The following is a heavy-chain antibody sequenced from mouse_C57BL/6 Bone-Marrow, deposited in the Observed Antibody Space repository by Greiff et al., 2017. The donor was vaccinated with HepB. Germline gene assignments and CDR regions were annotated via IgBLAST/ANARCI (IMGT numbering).Heavy chain of an antibody. CDR1: GYAFSSSW. CDR3: ARYGDGSSYRYWYFDV. J-gene: IGHJ1*03. D-gene: IGHD1-1*01. CDR2: IYPGDGDT. Sequence: QVQLQQSGPELVKPGASVKISCKASGYAFSSSWMNWVKQRPGKGLEWIGRIYPGDGDTNYNGKFKGKATLTADKSSSTAYMQLSSLTSEDSAVYFCARYGDGSSYRYWYFDVWGTGTTVTVSS. V-gene: IGHV1-82*01.